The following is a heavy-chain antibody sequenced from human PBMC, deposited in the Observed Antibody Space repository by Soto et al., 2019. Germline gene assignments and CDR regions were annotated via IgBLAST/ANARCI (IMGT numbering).Heavy chain of an antibody. CDR1: GYSFTSYW. Sequence: PGESLKISCKGSGYSFTSYWIGWVRQMPGKGLEWMGIIYPGDSDARYRPSFQGQVTISVDKSISTACLRWSSLKASDTAMYYCSRRGYCSGGSCFSAAFDIWGQGTMVTVSS. CDR2: IYPGDSDA. D-gene: IGHD2-15*01. V-gene: IGHV5-51*01. J-gene: IGHJ3*02. CDR3: SRRGYCSGGSCFSAAFDI.